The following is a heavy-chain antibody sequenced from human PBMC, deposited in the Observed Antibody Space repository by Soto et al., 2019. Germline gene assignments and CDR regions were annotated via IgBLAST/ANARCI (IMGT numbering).Heavy chain of an antibody. CDR1: GCFISNYY. D-gene: IGHD2-21*01. CDR2: VYNSGST. J-gene: IGHJ6*02. V-gene: IGHV4-59*01. CDR3: ARGGVVVVSYALDD. Sequence: PXETLSLTCSVSGCFISNYYWTWIRQSPGKGLEWIGYVYNSGSTKYNPSLKSRVSISIDTSKNQFSLKLSSVTAADTAVYYCARGGVVVVSYALDDWGQGTTVTVSS.